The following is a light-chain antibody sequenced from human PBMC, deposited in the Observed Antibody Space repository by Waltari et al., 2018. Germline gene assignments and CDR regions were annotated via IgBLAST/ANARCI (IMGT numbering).Light chain of an antibody. J-gene: IGLJ1*01. CDR2: DVT. V-gene: IGLV2-11*01. CDR1: SSDVGGYNY. Sequence: QSALTQPRSVSGSPGQSVAISCTGTSSDVGGYNYVSWYQQHPGKAPKLMIYDVTERPSGVPGRFSGSKSGNTASLTVSGLQAEDEADYYCCSFAAGDAYVFGTGTKVSVL. CDR3: CSFAAGDAYV.